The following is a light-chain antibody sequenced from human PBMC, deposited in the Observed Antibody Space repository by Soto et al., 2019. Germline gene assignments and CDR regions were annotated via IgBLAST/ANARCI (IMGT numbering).Light chain of an antibody. V-gene: IGKV3-20*01. J-gene: IGKJ1*01. CDR2: GAS. CDR3: QHYGSSPPTWT. CDR1: QSVSTNY. Sequence: EIVLTPSPGALSLSPGERATLSCRTSQSVSTNYLAWYQEKPGQAPRLLIYGASSRATGIPDRFSGSGSGTDFTLTISRLEPEDFAVYYCQHYGSSPPTWTFGQGTKVEIK.